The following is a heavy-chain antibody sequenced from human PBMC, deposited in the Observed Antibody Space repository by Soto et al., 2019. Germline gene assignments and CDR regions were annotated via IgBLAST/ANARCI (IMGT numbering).Heavy chain of an antibody. D-gene: IGHD6-6*01. Sequence: SLKISCAASGFTFDDYAMHWVRQAPGKGLEWVSGISWNSGSIGYADSVKGRFTISRDNAKNSLYLQMNSLRAEDTALYYCAKEDPADELGGAFDIWGQGTMVTVSS. CDR2: ISWNSGSI. V-gene: IGHV3-9*01. CDR1: GFTFDDYA. CDR3: AKEDPADELGGAFDI. J-gene: IGHJ3*02.